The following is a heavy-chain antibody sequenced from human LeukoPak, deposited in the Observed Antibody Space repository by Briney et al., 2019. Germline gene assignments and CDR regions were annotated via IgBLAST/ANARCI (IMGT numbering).Heavy chain of an antibody. CDR3: ASLPRGGRPPMISLYYYTAV. Sequence: SETLSLTCSVSGGSIVTSSYYRCWIRQPPGKGLEWIGSIYYSGSTYYNPSLKSRFTISVDTSKNQFSLKLSSVTAADTAVYYCASLPRGGRPPMISLYYYTAVWGKGTTVIVSS. V-gene: IGHV4-39*01. CDR1: GGSIVTSSYY. D-gene: IGHD3/OR15-3a*01. CDR2: IYYSGST. J-gene: IGHJ6*03.